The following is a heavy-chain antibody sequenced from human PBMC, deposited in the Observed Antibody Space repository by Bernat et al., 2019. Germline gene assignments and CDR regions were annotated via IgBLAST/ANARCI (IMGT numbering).Heavy chain of an antibody. Sequence: QVQLVESGGGVVQPGRSLRLSCAASGFTFSSYGMHWVRQAPGKGLEWVAVISYDGSNKYYADSVKGRFTISRDNSKNTLYLQMNSLGAEDTAVYYCAKVSESYDILTGYRDNWFDAWGQGTLVTVAS. CDR1: GFTFSSYG. V-gene: IGHV3-30*18. J-gene: IGHJ5*02. CDR2: ISYDGSNK. D-gene: IGHD3-9*01. CDR3: AKVSESYDILTGYRDNWFDA.